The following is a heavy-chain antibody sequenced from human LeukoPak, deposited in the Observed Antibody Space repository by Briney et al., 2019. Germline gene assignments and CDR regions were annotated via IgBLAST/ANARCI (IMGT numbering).Heavy chain of an antibody. CDR2: ISYDGSNK. J-gene: IGHJ4*02. Sequence: PGGSLRLSCARSGFIFSTYGMHWVRQAPGKGLEWVAVISYDGSNKYYADSVKGRFTISRDNSKNTLSPQMNSLRAGDTAVYDFAKDGGRYRYGYDYWGPGSLVTVSS. CDR1: GFIFSTYG. D-gene: IGHD5-18*01. V-gene: IGHV3-30*18. CDR3: AKDGGRYRYGYDY.